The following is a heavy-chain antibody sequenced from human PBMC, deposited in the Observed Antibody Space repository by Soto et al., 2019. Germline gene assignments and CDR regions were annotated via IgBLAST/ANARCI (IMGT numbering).Heavy chain of an antibody. D-gene: IGHD2-2*01. Sequence: SETLSLTCTVSGGSISSGGYYWSWIRQHPGKGLEWIGYIYYSGSTYYNPSLKSRVTISVDTSKNQFSLKLSSVTAADTAVYYCARGNQPYISSPPYYFDYWGQGTLVTVSS. CDR2: IYYSGST. V-gene: IGHV4-31*03. J-gene: IGHJ4*02. CDR1: GGSISSGGYY. CDR3: ARGNQPYISSPPYYFDY.